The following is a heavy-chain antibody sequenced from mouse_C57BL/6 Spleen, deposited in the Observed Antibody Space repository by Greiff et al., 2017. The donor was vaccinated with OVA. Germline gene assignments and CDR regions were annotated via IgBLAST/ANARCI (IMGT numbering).Heavy chain of an antibody. Sequence: QVQLQQPGADLLKPGASVKVSCKASGSTFTSYWMHWVKQSPGQGLGWIGRIHPSDSDTNYNQKFKGKATLTVDKSSSTAYMQLSSLTSEDSAVYYCAIVKDATTVVEGYWGQGTTLTVSS. J-gene: IGHJ2*01. CDR1: GSTFTSYW. CDR2: IHPSDSDT. CDR3: AIVKDATTVVEGY. V-gene: IGHV1-74*01. D-gene: IGHD1-1*01.